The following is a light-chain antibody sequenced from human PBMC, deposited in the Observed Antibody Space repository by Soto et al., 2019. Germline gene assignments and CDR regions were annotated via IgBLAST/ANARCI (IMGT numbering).Light chain of an antibody. CDR1: QGISNY. J-gene: IGKJ1*01. CDR3: QNYYNAPAT. Sequence: DIQMTQSPSSLSASVGDRVTITCRASQGISNYLAWYQQRPGKVPKVLIYAASTLHSGVPSRFTGSGSGTDFTLTITNVQPEDVATYYCQNYYNAPATFGQGTKVEI. CDR2: AAS. V-gene: IGKV1-27*01.